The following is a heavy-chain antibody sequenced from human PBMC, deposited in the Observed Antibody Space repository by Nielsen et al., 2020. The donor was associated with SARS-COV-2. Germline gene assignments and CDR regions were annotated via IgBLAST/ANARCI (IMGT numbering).Heavy chain of an antibody. V-gene: IGHV4-39*01. Sequence: SETLSLTCTVSGGSISSSSYYWGWISQPPGKGLEWIGSIYYSGSTYYNPSLKSRVTISVDTSKNQFSLKLSSVTAADTAVYYCARPYNYYDSSGPAGAFDIWGQGTMVTVSS. CDR2: IYYSGST. CDR1: GGSISSSSYY. D-gene: IGHD3-22*01. CDR3: ARPYNYYDSSGPAGAFDI. J-gene: IGHJ3*02.